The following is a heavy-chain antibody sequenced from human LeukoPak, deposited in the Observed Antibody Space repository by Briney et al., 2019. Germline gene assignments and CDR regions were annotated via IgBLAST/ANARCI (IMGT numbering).Heavy chain of an antibody. CDR2: IIPILGIA. CDR3: ARVCGGPSITTFGVVTHYGMDV. J-gene: IGHJ6*02. V-gene: IGHV1-69*04. CDR1: GGTFSSYA. D-gene: IGHD3-3*01. Sequence: SVKVSCKASGGTFSSYAISWVRQAPGQGLEWMGRIIPILGIANYAQKFQGRVTITADKSTSTAYMELSSLRSEDTAVYYCARVCGGPSITTFGVVTHYGMDVWGQGTTVTVSS.